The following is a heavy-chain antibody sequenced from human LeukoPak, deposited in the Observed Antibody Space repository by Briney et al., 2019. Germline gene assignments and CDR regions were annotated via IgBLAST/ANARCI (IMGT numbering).Heavy chain of an antibody. Sequence: PGGSLRLSCAASGFDFYNYGMRWVRQAPGKGLEWVAFIRYDGNQIYYSDSVKGRFTISRDNPKNTLYLQMNSLSPDDTAVYFCVKGAHCGSDCKIYPFEYWGQGTLVTVSS. D-gene: IGHD2-21*02. CDR3: VKGAHCGSDCKIYPFEY. J-gene: IGHJ4*02. V-gene: IGHV3-30*02. CDR1: GFDFYNYG. CDR2: IRYDGNQI.